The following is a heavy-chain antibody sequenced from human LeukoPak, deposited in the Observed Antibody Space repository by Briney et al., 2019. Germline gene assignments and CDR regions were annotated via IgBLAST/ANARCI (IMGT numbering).Heavy chain of an antibody. CDR3: AKSEVFDCSSTSCYFDY. D-gene: IGHD2-2*01. CDR2: ISGSGGST. CDR1: GFTFSSYA. J-gene: IGHJ4*02. Sequence: GGSLRLSCAASGFTFSSYAMSWVRQAPGKGLEWVSAISGSGGSTYYADSVKGRFTISRDNSKNTLYLQMNSLRAEDTAVYYCAKSEVFDCSSTSCYFDYWGQGTLVTVSS. V-gene: IGHV3-23*01.